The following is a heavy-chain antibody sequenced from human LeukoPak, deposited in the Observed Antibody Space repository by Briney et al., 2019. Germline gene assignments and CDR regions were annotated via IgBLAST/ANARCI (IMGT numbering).Heavy chain of an antibody. CDR1: GYTFTGYY. V-gene: IGHV1-2*02. D-gene: IGHD6-19*01. Sequence: GASVKVSCKASGYTFTGYYMHWVRQAPGQGLGWMGWIYPNSGGTNYAQKFQGRVTMTRDTSISTAYMELSRLRSDDTAVYYCARSEQFPYYMDVWGKGTTVTVSS. CDR3: ARSEQFPYYMDV. CDR2: IYPNSGGT. J-gene: IGHJ6*03.